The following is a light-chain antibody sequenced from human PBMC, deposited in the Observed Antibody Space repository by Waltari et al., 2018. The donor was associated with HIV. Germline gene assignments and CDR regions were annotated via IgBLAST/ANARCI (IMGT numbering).Light chain of an antibody. J-gene: IGKJ4*01. Sequence: EIVLTQSPATLPLSPGERATLPCRASQSVSSYLAWYQQKPGQAPRLLIYDASNRATGIPARFSGSGSGTDFTLTISSLEPEDFAVYYCQQRSNWPHLTFGGGTKVEIK. CDR3: QQRSNWPHLT. V-gene: IGKV3-11*01. CDR2: DAS. CDR1: QSVSSY.